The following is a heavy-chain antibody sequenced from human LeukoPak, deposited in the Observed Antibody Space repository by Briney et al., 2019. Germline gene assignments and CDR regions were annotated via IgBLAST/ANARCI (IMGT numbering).Heavy chain of an antibody. D-gene: IGHD2-2*01. CDR2: IYYSGST. Sequence: SETLSLTCTVSGGSISSHYWSWIRQPPGKGLEWIGYIYYSGSTNYNPSLKSRVTISVDTSKNQFSLKLSSVTAADTAVYYCATLYCSSISCSGSFDPWGQGTLVTVSS. CDR1: GGSISSHY. J-gene: IGHJ5*02. CDR3: ATLYCSSISCSGSFDP. V-gene: IGHV4-59*11.